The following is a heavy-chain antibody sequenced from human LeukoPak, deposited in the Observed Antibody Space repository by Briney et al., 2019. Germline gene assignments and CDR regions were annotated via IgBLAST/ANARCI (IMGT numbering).Heavy chain of an antibody. J-gene: IGHJ6*02. D-gene: IGHD3-10*01. CDR2: IYYSGST. CDR3: ARHMVREVEYYGMDV. CDR1: GGSISSYY. Sequence: SETLSLTSTVSGGSISSYYWSWIRQPPGKGLEWIGYIYYSGSTNYNPSLKSRVTISVDTSKNQFSLKLSSVTAADTAVYYCARHMVREVEYYGMDVWGQGTTVTVSS. V-gene: IGHV4-59*08.